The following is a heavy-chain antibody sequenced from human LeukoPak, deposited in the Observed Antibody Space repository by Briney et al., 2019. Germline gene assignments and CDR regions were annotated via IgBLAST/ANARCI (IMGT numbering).Heavy chain of an antibody. Sequence: GSLRLSCAASGFTFSSYAMSWVRQAPGKGLEWASAISGSGGSTYYADSVKGRFTISRDNSKNTLYLQMNSLRAEDTAVYYCAGGDSSGYYPPPDYWGQGTLVTVSS. CDR1: GFTFSSYA. J-gene: IGHJ4*02. CDR2: ISGSGGST. D-gene: IGHD3-22*01. CDR3: AGGDSSGYYPPPDY. V-gene: IGHV3-23*01.